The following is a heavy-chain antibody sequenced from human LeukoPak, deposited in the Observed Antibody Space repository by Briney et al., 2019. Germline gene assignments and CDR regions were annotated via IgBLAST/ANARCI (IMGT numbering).Heavy chain of an antibody. J-gene: IGHJ5*01. Sequence: GGSPRLSCGASGFTFSTYAMTWVRQAPGKGLEWVSGISPTGGATYYADSVKGRLVVSRDNSKNTLYLQVNNLRADDTAVYYCAKDRTSVAGFNWFDSWGQGTRVTVSS. CDR3: AKDRTSVAGFNWFDS. CDR2: ISPTGGAT. V-gene: IGHV3-23*01. CDR1: GFTFSTYA. D-gene: IGHD6-19*01.